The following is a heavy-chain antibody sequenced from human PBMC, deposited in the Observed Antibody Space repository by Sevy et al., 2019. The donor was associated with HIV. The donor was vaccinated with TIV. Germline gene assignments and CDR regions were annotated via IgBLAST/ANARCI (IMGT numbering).Heavy chain of an antibody. D-gene: IGHD3-22*01. CDR1: GFTVSSNY. V-gene: IGHV3-53*01. CDR2: IYSGGST. CDR3: ARLSYYYDSSGYVY. J-gene: IGHJ4*02. Sequence: GGSLRLSCAASGFTVSSNYMSWVRHAPGKGLEWVSVIYSGGSTYYADSVKGRFTISRDNSKNTLYLQMNSLRAEDTAVYYCARLSYYYDSSGYVYWGQGTLVTVSS.